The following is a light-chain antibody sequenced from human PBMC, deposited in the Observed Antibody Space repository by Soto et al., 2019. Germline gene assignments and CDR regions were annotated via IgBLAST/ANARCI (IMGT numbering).Light chain of an antibody. CDR1: QSVSSY. J-gene: IGKJ5*01. CDR3: QQRSNWPPIT. Sequence: EIVMTHSPATLAVSPGERATLSCRASQSVSSYLAWYQQKPGQAPRLLIYDASNRATGIPARFSGSGSGTDFTLTISSLEPEDFAVYYCQQRSNWPPITFGQGTRLEIK. CDR2: DAS. V-gene: IGKV3-11*01.